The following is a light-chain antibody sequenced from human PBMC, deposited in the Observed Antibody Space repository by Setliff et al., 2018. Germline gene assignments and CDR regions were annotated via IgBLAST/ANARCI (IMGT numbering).Light chain of an antibody. CDR1: SSDVGGYNY. Sequence: QSALAQPRSVSGSPGQSVTISCTGTSSDVGGYNYVSWYQQHPGKAPKVMIYDVSKRPSGVPDRFSGSKSGNTASLTISGLQAEDEAEYYCSSYTSSSTQVFGTGTKGTVL. V-gene: IGLV2-11*01. CDR3: SSYTSSSTQV. J-gene: IGLJ1*01. CDR2: DVS.